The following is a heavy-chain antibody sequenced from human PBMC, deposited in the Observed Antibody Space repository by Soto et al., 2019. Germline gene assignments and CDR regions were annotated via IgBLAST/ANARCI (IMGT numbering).Heavy chain of an antibody. J-gene: IGHJ3*02. CDR1: GGTFSSQT. CDR2: VIPIIGEG. Sequence: QVQLVQSGAEVKEPGSSVKVSCKVSGGTFSSQTINWVRQVPGQGLEWMGSVIPIIGEGKYAQRFLGRVTITADRSARAARMESSSQRYGQTPVFDDATADVNDLDADSSAFDIWGQGTMVTVSS. V-gene: IGHV1-69*08. CDR3: ATADVNDLDADSSAFDI. D-gene: IGHD1-1*01.